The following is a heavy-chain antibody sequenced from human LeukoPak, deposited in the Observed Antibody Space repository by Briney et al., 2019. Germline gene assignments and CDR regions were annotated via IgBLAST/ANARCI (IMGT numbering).Heavy chain of an antibody. CDR2: IYSGGDT. D-gene: IGHD3-3*01. CDR1: GISVSGYY. CDR3: ARGFFNFED. J-gene: IGHJ4*02. Sequence: GGSLRLSCAVSGISVSGYYMSWVRQAPGRGLEWVSVIYSGGDTSYADPVKGRFTVSRDNANNTVDLHMNGLRPEDTAFYYCARGFFNFEDWGRGTLVTVSS. V-gene: IGHV3-66*02.